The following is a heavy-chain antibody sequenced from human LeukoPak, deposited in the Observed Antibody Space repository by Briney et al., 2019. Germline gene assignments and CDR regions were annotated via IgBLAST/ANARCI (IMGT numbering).Heavy chain of an antibody. CDR1: GGSFSGYY. V-gene: IGHV4-34*01. CDR3: ARDPPITMVRGVTP. D-gene: IGHD3-10*01. CDR2: INHSGST. J-gene: IGHJ5*02. Sequence: PSETLSLTCAVYGGSFSGYYWSWIRQPPGKGLEWIGEINHSGSTNYNPSLKSRVTISVDTSKNQFSLKLSSVTAADTAVYYCARDPPITMVRGVTPWGQGTLVTVSS.